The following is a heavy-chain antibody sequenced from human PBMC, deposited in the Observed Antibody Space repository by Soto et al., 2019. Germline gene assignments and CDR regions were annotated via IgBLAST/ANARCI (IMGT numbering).Heavy chain of an antibody. CDR3: ARDQRSSVRTTRGDMDV. V-gene: IGHV3-33*01. D-gene: IGHD1-7*01. Sequence: GGSLRLSCVASGITFSTYGMHWVRQAPGKGLEWVAAIREDGISKHYAGSVKGRFTISRDTYKNTLYLQMNSLRAEDTAVYYCARDQRSSVRTTRGDMDVWGEGTTVTVSS. CDR2: IREDGISK. CDR1: GITFSTYG. J-gene: IGHJ6*04.